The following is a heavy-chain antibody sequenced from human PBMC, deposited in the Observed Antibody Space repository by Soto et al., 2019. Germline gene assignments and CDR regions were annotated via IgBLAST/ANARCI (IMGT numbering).Heavy chain of an antibody. J-gene: IGHJ6*02. CDR3: ARDQYDFRSGSYYYAMEV. V-gene: IGHV4-61*01. CDR2: IYYTGST. Sequence: QVQLQESGPGLVKPSETLSLTCTVSGGSVSSESHYWSWIRQTPGKGLEWIGYIYYTGSTNYNPSHKGRVTMSVDTSSDQASLRLRSVTRAYPAVSYCARDQYDFRSGSYYYAMEVWGQGTKVTVSS. D-gene: IGHD3-3*01. CDR1: GGSVSSESHY.